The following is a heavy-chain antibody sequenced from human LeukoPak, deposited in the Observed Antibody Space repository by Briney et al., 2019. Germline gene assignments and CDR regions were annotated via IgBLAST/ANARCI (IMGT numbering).Heavy chain of an antibody. D-gene: IGHD3-16*01. CDR3: ARDMITFGGVSI. CDR1: GGSISSYY. Sequence: SETLSLTCTVSGGSISSYYWSWIRQPPGKGLEWIGYIYYSGSTYYNPSLKSRVTISVDTSKNQFSLKLSSVTAADTAVYYCARDMITFGGVSIWGQGTLVTVSS. J-gene: IGHJ4*02. CDR2: IYYSGST. V-gene: IGHV4-59*12.